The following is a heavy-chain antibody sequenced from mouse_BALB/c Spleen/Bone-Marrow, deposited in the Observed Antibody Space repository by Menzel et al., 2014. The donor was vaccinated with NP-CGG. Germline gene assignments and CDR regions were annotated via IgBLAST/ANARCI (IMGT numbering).Heavy chain of an antibody. Sequence: VQLQQSGPELVKPGASVKMSCKASGYTFTDYYMKWVKQNHGKSLEWIGDINPNNGDTFYNQKFKAKATLTVDKSPSTAYLQVNSLTSEDSAVYYCARGTRATYYWGQGTLVTVSA. D-gene: IGHD3-1*01. V-gene: IGHV1-26*01. CDR1: GYTFTDYY. CDR2: INPNNGDT. J-gene: IGHJ3*01. CDR3: ARGTRATYY.